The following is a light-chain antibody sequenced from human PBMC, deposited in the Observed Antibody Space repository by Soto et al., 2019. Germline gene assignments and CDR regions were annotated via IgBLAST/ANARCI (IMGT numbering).Light chain of an antibody. CDR2: LGS. V-gene: IGKV2-28*01. J-gene: IGKJ5*01. Sequence: EIVLTQSPLSLPVILGEPSSISCRSIQSLLHSNGFNYLDWYLQKPGQSPQLLIYLGSSRASGVPDRFSGSGSGTDFTLKISRVEAEDVGVYYCMQALQNPSITFGQGTRLEI. CDR3: MQALQNPSIT. CDR1: QSLLHSNGFNY.